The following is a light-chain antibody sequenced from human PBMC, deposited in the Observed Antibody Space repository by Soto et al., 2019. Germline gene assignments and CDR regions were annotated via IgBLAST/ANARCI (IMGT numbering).Light chain of an antibody. J-gene: IGLJ2*01. Sequence: QSALTQPASVSGSPGQSITISCTGTSSDVGGYNYVSWYHQHPGKAPKLMIYDVSNRPSGVSNRFSGSKSGNTASLTISVLQVEDEADYYCSSYTSSSPYVVFGGGTKLTVL. V-gene: IGLV2-14*01. CDR3: SSYTSSSPYVV. CDR2: DVS. CDR1: SSDVGGYNY.